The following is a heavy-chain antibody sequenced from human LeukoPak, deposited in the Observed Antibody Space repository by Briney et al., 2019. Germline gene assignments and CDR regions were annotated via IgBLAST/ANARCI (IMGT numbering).Heavy chain of an antibody. J-gene: IGHJ6*02. CDR2: INHSGST. CDR1: GGSFSGYY. Sequence: SETLSLTCAVYGGSFSGYYWSWIRQPPGKGPEWIGEINHSGSTNYNPSLKSRVTISVDTSKNQFSLKLSSVTAADTAVYYCARGNYGGNSWFYYYYGMDVWGQGTTVTVSS. V-gene: IGHV4-34*01. CDR3: ARGNYGGNSWFYYYYGMDV. D-gene: IGHD4-23*01.